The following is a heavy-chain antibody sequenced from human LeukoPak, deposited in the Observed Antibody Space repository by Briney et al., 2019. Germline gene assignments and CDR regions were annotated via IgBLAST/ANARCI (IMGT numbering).Heavy chain of an antibody. V-gene: IGHV3-48*01. CDR1: GFTFSSYS. Sequence: GGSLRLSCAASGFTFSSYSMNWVRQAPGKGLEWVSYISSSSSTIYYADSVKGRFTISRDNAKNSLYLQMNSLRAEDTAVYYCARVGYDYGDYWGQGTLVTVSS. J-gene: IGHJ4*02. CDR2: ISSSSSTI. CDR3: ARVGYDYGDY. D-gene: IGHD2-2*01.